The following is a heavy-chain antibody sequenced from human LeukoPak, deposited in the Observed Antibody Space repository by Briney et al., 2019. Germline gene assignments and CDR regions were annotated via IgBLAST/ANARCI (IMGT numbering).Heavy chain of an antibody. CDR2: IYHSGST. Sequence: PSETLSLTCTVSGGSISSGGYYWSWIRQPPGKGLEWIGYIYHSGSTYYNPSLKSPVTISVDRSKNQFSLKLSSVTAADTAVYYCARDAGSGSYFDPWGQGTLVTVSS. CDR1: GGSISSGGYY. CDR3: ARDAGSGSYFDP. J-gene: IGHJ5*02. D-gene: IGHD1-26*01. V-gene: IGHV4-30-2*01.